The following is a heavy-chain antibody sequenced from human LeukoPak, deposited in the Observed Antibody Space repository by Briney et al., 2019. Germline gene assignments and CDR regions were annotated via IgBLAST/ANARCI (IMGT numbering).Heavy chain of an antibody. CDR1: GGSISSYY. Sequence: SGTLSLTCTVSGGSISSYYWSWIRQPPGKGLEWIGYIYYSGSTNYNPSLKSRVTISVDTSKNQFSLKLSSVTAADTAVYYCARARTVYYFDYWGQGTLVTVSS. V-gene: IGHV4-59*01. CDR3: ARARTVYYFDY. J-gene: IGHJ4*02. CDR2: IYYSGST.